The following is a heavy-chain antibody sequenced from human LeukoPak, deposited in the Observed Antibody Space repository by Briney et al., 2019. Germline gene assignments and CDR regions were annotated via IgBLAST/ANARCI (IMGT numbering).Heavy chain of an antibody. Sequence: GASVKVSCKASGYSFNDKYLHWVRQAPGQGLEWMGSINPNSGGTNYAQKFQGRVTMTTDTSMSTAYMELSRLRSDDTAVYYCATERDGSGWYYFDYWGQGTLVTVSS. CDR2: INPNSGGT. CDR1: GYSFNDKY. V-gene: IGHV1-2*02. D-gene: IGHD6-19*01. CDR3: ATERDGSGWYYFDY. J-gene: IGHJ4*02.